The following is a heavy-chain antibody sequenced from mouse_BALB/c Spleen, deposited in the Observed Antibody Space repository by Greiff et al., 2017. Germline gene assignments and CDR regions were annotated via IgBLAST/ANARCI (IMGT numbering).Heavy chain of an antibody. V-gene: IGHV7-1*02. Sequence: EVQVVESGGGLVQPGGSLRLSCATSGFTFSDFYMEWVRQPPGKRLEWIAASRNKANDYTTEYSASVKGRFIVSRDTSQSILYLQMNALRAEDTAIYYCASAYDGYSWFAYWGQGTLVTVSA. CDR2: SRNKANDYTT. D-gene: IGHD2-3*01. CDR3: ASAYDGYSWFAY. J-gene: IGHJ3*01. CDR1: GFTFSDFY.